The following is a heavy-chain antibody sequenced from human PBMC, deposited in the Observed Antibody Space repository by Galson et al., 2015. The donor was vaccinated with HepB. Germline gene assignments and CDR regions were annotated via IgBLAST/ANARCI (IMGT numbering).Heavy chain of an antibody. Sequence: LTCTVSGGSISSGSYYWSWIRQPAGKGLEWIGRIYTSGSTNYNPSLKSRVTMSGDTSKNQFSLKLSSVTAADTAVYYCARDVVLGYCSSTSCPSIPWFDPWGQGTLVTVS. V-gene: IGHV4-61*02. CDR2: IYTSGST. J-gene: IGHJ5*02. CDR1: GGSISSGSYY. CDR3: ARDVVLGYCSSTSCPSIPWFDP. D-gene: IGHD2-2*01.